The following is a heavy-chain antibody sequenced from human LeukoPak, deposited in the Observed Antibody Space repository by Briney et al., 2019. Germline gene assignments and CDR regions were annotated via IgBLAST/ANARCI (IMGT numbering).Heavy chain of an antibody. Sequence: EASVKVSCKASGYTFTSYGISWVRQAPGQGLEWMGWISADNGKTNYAQKLQGRVTMTTDTCTSTAYMELRCLRSDDTAVYYCARPRARAFDIWGQRTMVTVSS. J-gene: IGHJ3*02. V-gene: IGHV1-18*01. CDR2: ISADNGKT. D-gene: IGHD6-6*01. CDR1: GYTFTSYG. CDR3: ARPRARAFDI.